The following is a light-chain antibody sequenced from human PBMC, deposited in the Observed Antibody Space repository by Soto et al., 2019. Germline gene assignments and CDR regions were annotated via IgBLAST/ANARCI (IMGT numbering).Light chain of an antibody. CDR3: QQYDYLPLT. J-gene: IGKJ4*01. CDR2: DAS. Sequence: DIPMTQSPSSLSASVGDRVTITCRASQSISSYLNWYQQKPGKAPKLLIYDASNLETGVPSRFSGGGSGTDFTFTISSLQAEDFATYYCQQYDYLPLTFGGGTKVEIK. V-gene: IGKV1-33*01. CDR1: QSISSY.